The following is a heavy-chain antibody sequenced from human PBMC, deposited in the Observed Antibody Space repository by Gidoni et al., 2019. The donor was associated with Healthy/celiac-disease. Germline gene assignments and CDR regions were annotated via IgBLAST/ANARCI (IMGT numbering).Heavy chain of an antibody. J-gene: IGHJ4*02. CDR2: IYSGGST. Sequence: EVQLVESGGGLVQPGGSLRPSCAASGFTVSSKYMSWVRQAPGKGLEWVSVIYSGGSTYYADSVKGRFTISRDNSKNTLYLQMNSLRAEETAVYYCAVVITKYAPFDYWGQGTLVTVSA. CDR3: AVVITKYAPFDY. D-gene: IGHD3-22*01. V-gene: IGHV3-66*01. CDR1: GFTVSSKY.